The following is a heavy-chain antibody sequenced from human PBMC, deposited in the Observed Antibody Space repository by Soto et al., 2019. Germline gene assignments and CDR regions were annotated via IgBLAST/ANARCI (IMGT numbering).Heavy chain of an antibody. CDR2: INAGNGNT. CDR3: ASGPGVPDRPGDY. Sequence: QVQLVQSGAEVKKPGASVKVSCKASGYTFTSYAMHWVRQAPGQRLEWMGWINAGNGNTKYSQKFQGRVTITRDTPSSTAYMELSILRSEDTAVDYSASGPGVPDRPGDYWGQGTPGTVSS. V-gene: IGHV1-3*01. J-gene: IGHJ4*02. CDR1: GYTFTSYA. D-gene: IGHD2-8*01.